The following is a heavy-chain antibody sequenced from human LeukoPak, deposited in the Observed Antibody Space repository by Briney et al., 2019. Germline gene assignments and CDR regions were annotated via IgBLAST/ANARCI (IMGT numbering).Heavy chain of an antibody. V-gene: IGHV4-34*01. CDR3: ASSDEIAAAGNYFDY. J-gene: IGHJ4*02. CDR2: INHSGST. Sequence: SETLSLTCAVYGGSFSGYYWSWIRQPPGKGLEWIGEINHSGSTNYNPSLKSRVTISVDTSKNQFSLKLSSVTAADTAVYYCASSDEIAAAGNYFDYWGQGTLVTVSS. D-gene: IGHD6-13*01. CDR1: GGSFSGYY.